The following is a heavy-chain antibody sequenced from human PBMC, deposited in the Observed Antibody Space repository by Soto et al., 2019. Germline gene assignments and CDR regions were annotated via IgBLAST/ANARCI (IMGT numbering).Heavy chain of an antibody. CDR2: VSYLGSDK. V-gene: IGHV3-30*18. CDR3: AKDRLLRTYYFDS. J-gene: IGHJ4*02. D-gene: IGHD2-15*01. CDR1: GFTFNNYG. Sequence: QVQLVESGGGVVQPGNSLRLSCAASGFTFNNYGIHWVRQSPGKGLEWVALVSYLGSDKYYIDSVKGRFSVSRDNSKNTVYLQMNSLRPEDAAVYYCAKDRLLRTYYFDSWGQRTRVTV.